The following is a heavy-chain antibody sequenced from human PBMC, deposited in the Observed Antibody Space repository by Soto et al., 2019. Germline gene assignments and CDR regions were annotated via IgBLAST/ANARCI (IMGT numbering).Heavy chain of an antibody. CDR2: ISGSGGST. J-gene: IGHJ4*02. D-gene: IGHD6-13*01. CDR1: GFTFSSYA. V-gene: IGHV3-23*01. CDR3: AKDVAANGAAAVFDY. Sequence: EVQLLESGGGLVQPGGSLRLSCAASGFTFSSYAMSWVRQAPGKGLERVSAISGSGGSTYYADSVKGRFTISRDNSKNTLYLQMNSLRAEDTAVYYCAKDVAANGAAAVFDYWGQGTLVTVSS.